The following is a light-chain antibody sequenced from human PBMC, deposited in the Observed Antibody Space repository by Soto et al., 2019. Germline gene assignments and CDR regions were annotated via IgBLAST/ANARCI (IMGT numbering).Light chain of an antibody. CDR3: QKYDSAPWT. V-gene: IGKV1-27*01. CDR2: AAS. CDR1: QSCSNY. Sequence: DIQMTQSPSSLSASVRDRVTITCRASQSCSNYLAWSQQKPCKVPKLLIYAASTLQSGVPSRLSGSGSGTDFTLTISSLQPEDVATYYFQKYDSAPWTFGQGTKVEIK. J-gene: IGKJ1*01.